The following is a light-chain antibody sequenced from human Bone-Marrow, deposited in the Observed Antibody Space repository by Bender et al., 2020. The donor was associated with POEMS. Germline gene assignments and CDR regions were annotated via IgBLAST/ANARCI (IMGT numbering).Light chain of an antibody. Sequence: QSALTQPRSVPGSPGQSVTISCTGTSSDVESYRLVSWYQQNPGKAPKLLIHEDKKRPSGVSHRFSASKSGNTASLTISGLQAEDEADYYCNSYAGSTWVFGTGTKLTVL. J-gene: IGLJ3*02. CDR2: EDK. CDR3: NSYAGSTWV. CDR1: SSDVESYRL. V-gene: IGLV2-14*02.